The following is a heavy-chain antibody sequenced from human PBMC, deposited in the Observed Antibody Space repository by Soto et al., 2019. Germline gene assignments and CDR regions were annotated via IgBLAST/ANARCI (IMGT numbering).Heavy chain of an antibody. CDR3: ARGRYGDY. CDR1: GYTFTSYG. V-gene: IGHV1-18*01. Sequence: QVHLVQSGAEVKKPGASVKVSCKASGYTFTSYGITWVRQAPGQGLEWMGWISAHNGNTDYAQKLQGRVIVATDTSTSTACMELRSLISDDTAVYYCARGRYGDYWGQGALGTVSS. J-gene: IGHJ4*02. CDR2: ISAHNGNT. D-gene: IGHD1-1*01.